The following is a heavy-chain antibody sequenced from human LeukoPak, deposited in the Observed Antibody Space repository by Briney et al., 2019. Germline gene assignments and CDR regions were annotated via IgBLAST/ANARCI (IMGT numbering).Heavy chain of an antibody. D-gene: IGHD3-10*01. J-gene: IGHJ6*02. CDR1: GGSFSGYY. CDR3: ARVKYCGSGSYSFYYGMDV. V-gene: IGHV4-34*01. Sequence: KPSETLSLTCAVYGGSFSGYYWSWIRQPPGKGLEWIGEINHSGSTNYNPSLKSRVTISVDTSKNQFSLKLSSVTAADTAVYYCARVKYCGSGSYSFYYGMDVWGQGTTVTVSS. CDR2: INHSGST.